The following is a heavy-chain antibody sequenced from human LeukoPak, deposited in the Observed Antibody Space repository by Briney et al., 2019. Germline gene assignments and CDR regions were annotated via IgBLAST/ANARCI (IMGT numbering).Heavy chain of an antibody. CDR1: GFTFSSYD. CDR3: ARGLGFWSGLTTFYLPTYAFDI. CDR2: ISDDGSNK. Sequence: PGGSLRLSCAASGFTFSSYDMHWVRQAPGKGLEWVAVISDDGSNKYYADSVKGRFTISRDNPKNTLYLQMNSLRAEDTAVYYCARGLGFWSGLTTFYLPTYAFDIWGQGTMVTVSS. J-gene: IGHJ3*02. D-gene: IGHD3-3*01. V-gene: IGHV3-30-3*01.